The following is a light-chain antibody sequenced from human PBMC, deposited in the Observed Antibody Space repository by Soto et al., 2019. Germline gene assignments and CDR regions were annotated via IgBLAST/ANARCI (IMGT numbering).Light chain of an antibody. CDR2: DAS. Sequence: EIVLTQSPATLSLSPGERATLSCRASQSVSSYLAWYQQKPGQAPRLLIYDASNRATGIPARFSGSGSWTEFTLTISSLEHADFVVYYCQQRSNWPPWTFGQGTKVEIK. J-gene: IGKJ1*01. CDR1: QSVSSY. CDR3: QQRSNWPPWT. V-gene: IGKV3-11*01.